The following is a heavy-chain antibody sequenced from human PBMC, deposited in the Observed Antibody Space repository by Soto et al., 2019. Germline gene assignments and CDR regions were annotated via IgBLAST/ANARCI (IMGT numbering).Heavy chain of an antibody. Sequence: GGSVRLSCTASGFDFNDYHMTWIRQAPGKGLEWVSFISPDGGTKHYAESVKGRFTISRDNGKNSLYLQMNNLRAEDTAVYYCLRPYYFDYWGQGALVTVSS. CDR3: LRPYYFDY. CDR2: ISPDGGTK. V-gene: IGHV3-11*01. D-gene: IGHD3-10*01. CDR1: GFDFNDYH. J-gene: IGHJ4*02.